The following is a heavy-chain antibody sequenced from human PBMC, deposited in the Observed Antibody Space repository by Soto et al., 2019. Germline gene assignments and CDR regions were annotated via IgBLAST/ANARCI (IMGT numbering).Heavy chain of an antibody. J-gene: IGHJ4*02. Sequence: ASVTVSRLASGYTRNGHYTHWVRQAPERGLGWLGWINSNTGATNYAQKLQGKVTMTRHRSISTAYMKLNSLRSDDTAVYYCARGGYQLLYDFDYWGQGTLVTVSS. CDR2: INSNTGAT. V-gene: IGHV1-2*02. CDR1: GYTRNGHY. D-gene: IGHD2-2*02. CDR3: ARGGYQLLYDFDY.